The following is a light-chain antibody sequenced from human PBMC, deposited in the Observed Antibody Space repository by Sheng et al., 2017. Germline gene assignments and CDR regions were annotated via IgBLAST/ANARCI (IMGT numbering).Light chain of an antibody. CDR3: QQYNSYPWT. V-gene: IGKV1-5*03. CDR1: QSISSW. J-gene: IGKJ1*01. CDR2: KAS. Sequence: DIQMTQSPSTLSASVGDRVTITCRASQSISSWLAWYQQKPGKALTLLIYKASSLESGVPSRFSGSGSGTEFTLTISSLQPDDFATYYCQQYNSYPWTFGQGTEGGNQT.